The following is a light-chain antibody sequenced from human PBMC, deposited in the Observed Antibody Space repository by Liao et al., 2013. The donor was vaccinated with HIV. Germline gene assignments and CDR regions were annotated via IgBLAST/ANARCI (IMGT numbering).Light chain of an antibody. J-gene: IGLJ2*01. Sequence: SFDLTQPPSVSVSPGQTASITCSGDTLADKYTFWYQQKPGQSPVLVMYEDTERPSGTPERFSGSRSGNTATLTISGTQAMDEADYYCQAWDSSTEVLFGGGTKLTVL. CDR1: TLADKY. CDR2: EDT. CDR3: QAWDSSTEVL. V-gene: IGLV3-1*01.